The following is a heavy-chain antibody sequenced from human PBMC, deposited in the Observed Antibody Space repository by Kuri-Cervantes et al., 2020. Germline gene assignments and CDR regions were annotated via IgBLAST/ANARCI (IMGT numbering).Heavy chain of an antibody. Sequence: SVKVSCKASGYRFSGYAISWVRQAPGQGLEWMGGIIPIFGTANYAQKFQGRVTITADKSTSTAYMELSSLRSEDTAVYYCATAVFTGYYYMDVWGKGTTVTVSS. J-gene: IGHJ6*03. V-gene: IGHV1-69*06. CDR3: ATAVFTGYYYMDV. CDR2: IIPIFGTA. D-gene: IGHD4-11*01. CDR1: GYRFSGYA.